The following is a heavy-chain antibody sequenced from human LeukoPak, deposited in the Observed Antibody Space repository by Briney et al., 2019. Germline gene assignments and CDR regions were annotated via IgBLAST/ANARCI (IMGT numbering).Heavy chain of an antibody. Sequence: YPSQTLSLTCTVSGGSISSGGYYWSWIRQHPGKGLEWIGYIYYSGSTYYNPSLKSRVTISVDTSKNQFSLKLSSVTAADTAVYYCARDRSPEGYYDSSHWDYYHGMDVWGQGTTVTVSS. CDR1: GGSISSGGYY. V-gene: IGHV4-31*03. J-gene: IGHJ6*02. CDR2: IYYSGST. D-gene: IGHD3-22*01. CDR3: ARDRSPEGYYDSSHWDYYHGMDV.